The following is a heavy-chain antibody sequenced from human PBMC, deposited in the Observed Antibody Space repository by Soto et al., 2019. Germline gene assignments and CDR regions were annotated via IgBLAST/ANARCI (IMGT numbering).Heavy chain of an antibody. CDR2: IYPGDSDT. J-gene: IGHJ6*02. D-gene: IGHD6-19*01. V-gene: IGHV5-51*01. CDR1: GYSFTIYW. CDR3: ARLKSSGWYPHHYYGMEV. Sequence: GDSLKISCQGSGYSFTIYWIGWVRQMPGKGLEWMCIIYPGDSDTRYSPSFQGQVTISADRSISTAYLQWRSLKASDTAMYYCARLKSSGWYPHHYYGMEVWGQGTTVTVSS.